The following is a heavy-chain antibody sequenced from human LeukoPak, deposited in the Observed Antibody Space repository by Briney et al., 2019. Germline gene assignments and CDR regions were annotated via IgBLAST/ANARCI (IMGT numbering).Heavy chain of an antibody. CDR1: GYIFTHNW. Sequence: GGSLKISCQGSGYIFTHNWIGWVRQKPGKGLEWMGIIYPGDSDTRYSPSFEGQVTISVDKSSSTAYLQWSRLKASDTAIYYCARQTRDGSGSRGYFFDFWGQGTLVTVSS. CDR3: ARQTRDGSGSRGYFFDF. V-gene: IGHV5-51*01. CDR2: IYPGDSDT. J-gene: IGHJ4*02. D-gene: IGHD3-10*01.